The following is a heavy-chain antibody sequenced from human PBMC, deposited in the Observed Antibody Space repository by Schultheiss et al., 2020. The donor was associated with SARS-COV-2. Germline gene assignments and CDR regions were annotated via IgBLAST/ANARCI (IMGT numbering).Heavy chain of an antibody. CDR3: AREDIGY. V-gene: IGHV3-53*01. J-gene: IGHJ4*02. CDR1: GFTVSSNY. Sequence: GGSLRLSCAASGFTVSSNYMSWVRQAPGKGLEWVSVIYSGGSTYYADSVKGRFTISRDNAKNSLYLQMNSLRAEDTAVYYCAREDIGYWGQGTLVTVSS. CDR2: IYSGGST. D-gene: IGHD2-15*01.